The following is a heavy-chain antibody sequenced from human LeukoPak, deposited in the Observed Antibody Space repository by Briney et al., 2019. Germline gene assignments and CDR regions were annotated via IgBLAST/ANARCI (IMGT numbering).Heavy chain of an antibody. Sequence: PGGSLRLSCAASGFTFSSYAMHWVRQAPGKGLEYVSAISSNGGSTYYANSVKGRFTISRDNSKNTLYLQMGSLRAEDMAVYYCARGSGSWGSNYYYYMDVWGKGTTVTVSS. V-gene: IGHV3-64*01. CDR2: ISSNGGST. CDR3: ARGSGSWGSNYYYYMDV. D-gene: IGHD3-16*01. J-gene: IGHJ6*03. CDR1: GFTFSSYA.